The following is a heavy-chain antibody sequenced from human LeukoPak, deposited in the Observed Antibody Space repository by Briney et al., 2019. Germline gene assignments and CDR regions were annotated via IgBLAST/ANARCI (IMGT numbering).Heavy chain of an antibody. CDR2: IYTSGST. CDR3: ARRMVRGVKGAYYYYMDV. D-gene: IGHD3-10*01. CDR1: GGSISSYY. V-gene: IGHV4-4*07. Sequence: SETLSLTCTVSGGSISSYYWSWLRQPAEKGLEWIGRIYTSGSTNYNPSLKSRVTMSVDTSKNQFSLKLSSVTAADTAVYYCARRMVRGVKGAYYYYMDVWGKGTTVTISS. J-gene: IGHJ6*03.